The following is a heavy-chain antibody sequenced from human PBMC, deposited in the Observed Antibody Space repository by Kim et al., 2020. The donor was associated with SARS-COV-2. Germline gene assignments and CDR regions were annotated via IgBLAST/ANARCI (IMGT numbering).Heavy chain of an antibody. Sequence: GGSLRLSCAASGFTFSDSAMHWVRQAPGKGLEWVGRIRSKANSYAKAYAASGKGRFTISRNDSKNTAYLKMNRRKTEDTAVYYCTRRDYYGSGGGDWGQGTLVTVSS. CDR1: GFTFSDSA. CDR2: IRSKANSYAK. CDR3: TRRDYYGSGGGD. V-gene: IGHV3-73*01. D-gene: IGHD3-10*01. J-gene: IGHJ1*01.